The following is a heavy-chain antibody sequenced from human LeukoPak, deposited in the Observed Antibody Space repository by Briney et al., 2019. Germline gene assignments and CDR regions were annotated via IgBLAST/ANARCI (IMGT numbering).Heavy chain of an antibody. CDR3: ARGIYRSGWYQLDY. D-gene: IGHD6-19*01. J-gene: IGHJ4*02. CDR1: GGSISSGSYY. V-gene: IGHV4-61*02. CDR2: IYTSGST. Sequence: SETLSLTCTVSGGSISSGSYYWSWIRQPAGKGLEWIGRIYTSGSTNYNPSLKSRVTISVDTSKNQFSLKLSSVTAADTAVYYCARGIYRSGWYQLDYWAQGTLVTVSS.